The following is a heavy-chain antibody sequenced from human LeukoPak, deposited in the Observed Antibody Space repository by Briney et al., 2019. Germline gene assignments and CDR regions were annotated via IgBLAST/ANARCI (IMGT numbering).Heavy chain of an antibody. J-gene: IGHJ6*02. Sequence: SVKVSCKASGGTFSSYAISWVRQAPGQGLEWMGGIIPIFGTANYAQKFQGRVTITTDESTSAAYMELSSLRSEDTAVYYCARTNVDIVATYGMDVWGQGTKVTVSS. CDR1: GGTFSSYA. CDR2: IIPIFGTA. D-gene: IGHD5-12*01. CDR3: ARTNVDIVATYGMDV. V-gene: IGHV1-69*05.